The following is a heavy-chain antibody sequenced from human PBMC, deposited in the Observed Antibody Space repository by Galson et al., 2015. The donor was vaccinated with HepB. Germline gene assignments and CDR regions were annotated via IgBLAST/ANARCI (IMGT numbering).Heavy chain of an antibody. Sequence: SLRLSCAASGFTFSSYGMHWVRQAPGKGLEWVAVIWYDGSNKYYADSVKGRFTISRDNSKNTLYLQMNSLRAEDTAVYYCAKDRIAAAGTIPFDPWGQGTLVTVSS. CDR1: GFTFSSYG. D-gene: IGHD6-13*01. V-gene: IGHV3-33*06. J-gene: IGHJ5*02. CDR2: IWYDGSNK. CDR3: AKDRIAAAGTIPFDP.